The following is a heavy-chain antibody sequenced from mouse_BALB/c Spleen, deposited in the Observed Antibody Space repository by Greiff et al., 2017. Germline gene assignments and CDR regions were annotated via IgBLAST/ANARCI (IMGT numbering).Heavy chain of an antibody. J-gene: IGHJ2*01. V-gene: IGHV1-63*02. CDR3: ARDSYFDY. CDR2: IYPGGGYT. CDR1: GYTFTNYW. Sequence: VKLVESGAELVRPGTSVKISCKASGYTFTNYWLGWVKQRPGHGLEWIGDIYPGGGYTNYNEKFKGKATLTADTSSSTAYMQLSSLTSEDSAVYFCARDSYFDYWGQGTTLTVSS.